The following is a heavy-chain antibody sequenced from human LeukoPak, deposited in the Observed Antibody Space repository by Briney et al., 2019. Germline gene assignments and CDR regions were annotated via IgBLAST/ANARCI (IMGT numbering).Heavy chain of an antibody. CDR1: GGSISSYY. J-gene: IGHJ4*02. V-gene: IGHV4-59*01. Sequence: SETLSLTCTVSGGSISSYYWSWIRQPPGKGLEWIGYIYYSGSTNYNPSLKSRVTISVDTSKNQFSLKLSSVTAADTAVYYCARAGVATIALWGQGTLVTVSS. CDR2: IYYSGST. D-gene: IGHD5-12*01. CDR3: ARAGVATIAL.